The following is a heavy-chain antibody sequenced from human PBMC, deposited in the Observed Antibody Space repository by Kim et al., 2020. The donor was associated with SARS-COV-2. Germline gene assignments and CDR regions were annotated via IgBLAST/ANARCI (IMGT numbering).Heavy chain of an antibody. CDR3: AKDPSDDYGDYYFDY. V-gene: IGHV3-23*01. J-gene: IGHJ4*02. D-gene: IGHD4-17*01. Sequence: DSVKGRFTISRDNSKNTLYLQMNSLRAEDTAVYYCAKDPSDDYGDYYFDYWGQGTLVTVSS.